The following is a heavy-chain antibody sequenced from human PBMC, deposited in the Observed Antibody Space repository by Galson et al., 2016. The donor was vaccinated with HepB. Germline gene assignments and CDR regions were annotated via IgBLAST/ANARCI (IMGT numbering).Heavy chain of an antibody. D-gene: IGHD2-21*01. J-gene: IGHJ4*02. CDR1: GYSFTGYY. CDR2: INPGLGST. V-gene: IGHV1-46*01. CDR3: ARVHCDGDGCRPSSSFDY. Sequence: SVKVSCKASGYSFTGYYIHWVRQAPGQGLEWVGIINPGLGSTTYTQKFQGRVTMTRDTSTTTVYMELSSLTSDDTAVYYCARVHCDGDGCRPSSSFDYWGQGTLVTVSS.